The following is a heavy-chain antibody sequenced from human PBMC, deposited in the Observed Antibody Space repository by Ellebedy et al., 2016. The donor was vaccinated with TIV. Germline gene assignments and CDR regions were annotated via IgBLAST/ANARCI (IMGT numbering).Heavy chain of an antibody. V-gene: IGHV3-74*01. CDR3: VKAWGD. J-gene: IGHJ4*02. CDR2: INTDGTST. D-gene: IGHD3-16*01. Sequence: PGGSLRLSCAASGFSFSSHWMHWVRQPPGKGLVWVSRINTDGTSTIYADSVKGRFTISRDNSKHTLYLQMSSLRAEDTAVYYCVKAWGDWGQGTLVTVSS. CDR1: GFSFSSHW.